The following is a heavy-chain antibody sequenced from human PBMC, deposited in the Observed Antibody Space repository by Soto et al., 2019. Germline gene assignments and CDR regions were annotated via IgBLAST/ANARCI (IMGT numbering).Heavy chain of an antibody. D-gene: IGHD6-13*01. CDR3: AKSQEIGTHFFDS. V-gene: IGHV3-13*01. Sequence: PGGSLRLSCAASGINFNDYWMSWVRQAPGKGLEWVSSIGTAGDTYYAVSVKGRFTISRDNAKNSLSLQMNSLRAGDMAVYFCAKSQEIGTHFFDSWGQGTQVTVSS. CDR2: IGTAGDT. J-gene: IGHJ4*02. CDR1: GINFNDYW.